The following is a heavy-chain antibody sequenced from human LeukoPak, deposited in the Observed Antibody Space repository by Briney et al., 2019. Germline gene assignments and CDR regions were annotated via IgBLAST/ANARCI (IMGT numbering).Heavy chain of an antibody. CDR1: GYTFTNYW. J-gene: IGHJ4*02. Sequence: GESLKISCKASGYTFTNYWIGWVRQMPGNGLEWMGIMYPGDSDTRYSPSFQGQVTISADKSISTAYLQWSSLKASDTAMYYCAASTYGSGSYVGFDSWGQGTLVTVSS. CDR2: MYPGDSDT. D-gene: IGHD3-10*01. CDR3: AASTYGSGSYVGFDS. V-gene: IGHV5-51*01.